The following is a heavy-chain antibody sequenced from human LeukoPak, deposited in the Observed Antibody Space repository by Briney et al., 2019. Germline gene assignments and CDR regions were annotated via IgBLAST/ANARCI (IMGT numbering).Heavy chain of an antibody. Sequence: PGRSLRLSCAASGFTFSSYAMHWVRQAPGKGLEWVAVISYDGSNKYYADSVKGRFTISRDNSKNTLYLQMNSLRAEDTAVYYCARVVRGLRGAFDIWGQGTMVTVSS. CDR2: ISYDGSNK. CDR1: GFTFSSYA. J-gene: IGHJ3*02. V-gene: IGHV3-30-3*01. CDR3: ARVVRGLRGAFDI. D-gene: IGHD5-12*01.